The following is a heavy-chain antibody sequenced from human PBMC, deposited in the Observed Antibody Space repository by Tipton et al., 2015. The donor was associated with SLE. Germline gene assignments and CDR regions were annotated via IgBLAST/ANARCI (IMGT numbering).Heavy chain of an antibody. D-gene: IGHD1-26*01. CDR3: AGEGGSFDY. J-gene: IGHJ4*02. CDR1: GGSISSYY. V-gene: IGHV4-59*01. CDR2: IYYSGST. Sequence: TLSLTCTVSGGSISSYYWSRIRQPPGKGLEWIGYIYYSGSTNYNPSLKSRVTISVDTSKNQFSLKLSSVTAADTAVYYCAGEGGSFDYWGQGTLVTVSS.